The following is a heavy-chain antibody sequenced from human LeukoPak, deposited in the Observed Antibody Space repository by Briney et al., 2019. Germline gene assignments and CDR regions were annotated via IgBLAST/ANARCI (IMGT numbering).Heavy chain of an antibody. CDR3: AKGMGSSSSDFDY. CDR1: GVTFSSYG. CDR2: IWYGGSNK. J-gene: IGHJ4*02. D-gene: IGHD6-6*01. V-gene: IGHV3-33*06. Sequence: QPGGSLRLSCAASGVTFSSYGMHWVRQAPGKGLEWVAVIWYGGSNKYYADSVKGRFTISRDNSKNTLYLEMNSLRAEDTAVYYCAKGMGSSSSDFDYWGQGTLVTVSS.